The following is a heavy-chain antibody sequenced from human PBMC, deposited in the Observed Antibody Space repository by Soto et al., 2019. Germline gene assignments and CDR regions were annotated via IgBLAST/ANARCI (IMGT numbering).Heavy chain of an antibody. CDR3: ARSAPLYGMDV. J-gene: IGHJ6*02. CDR1: GFTFSSYE. Sequence: PGGSLRLSCAASGFTFSSYEMNWVRQAPGKGLEWVSYISSSGSTIYYADSVKGRFTISRDNAKNSLYLQMNSLRAEDTAVYYCARSAPLYGMDVWGQGTTVTVS. V-gene: IGHV3-48*03. CDR2: ISSSGSTI.